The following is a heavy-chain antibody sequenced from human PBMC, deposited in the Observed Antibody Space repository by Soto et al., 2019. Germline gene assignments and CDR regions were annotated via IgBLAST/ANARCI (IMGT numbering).Heavy chain of an antibody. V-gene: IGHV3-11*05. Sequence: PGGSLRLSCAASGFRFSDYYISWIRQAPGKGLEWVSYISSSSSYTKYADSARGRFTISRDNAKNLVYLQMNSLRAEDTAVYYCARDAPTNDFYYGMDVWGQGTTVTVSS. D-gene: IGHD3-3*01. CDR2: ISSSSSYT. CDR3: ARDAPTNDFYYGMDV. CDR1: GFRFSDYY. J-gene: IGHJ6*02.